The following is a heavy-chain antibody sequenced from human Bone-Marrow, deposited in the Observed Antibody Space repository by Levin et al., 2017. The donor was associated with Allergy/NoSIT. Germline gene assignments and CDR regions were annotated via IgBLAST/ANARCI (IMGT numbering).Heavy chain of an antibody. CDR2: IDWNDDI. Sequence: SGPTLVKPTQTLTLTCSFSGFSLTPTGMRVSWIRQPPGKALEWLARIDWNDDIFYSTSLKTRLTISKDTSKNQVVLTMTNMDPVDTGTYYCARTMLSNRGGMDVWGQGTTVTVS. V-gene: IGHV2-70*04. D-gene: IGHD1-14*01. J-gene: IGHJ6*02. CDR1: GFSLTPTGMR. CDR3: ARTMLSNRGGMDV.